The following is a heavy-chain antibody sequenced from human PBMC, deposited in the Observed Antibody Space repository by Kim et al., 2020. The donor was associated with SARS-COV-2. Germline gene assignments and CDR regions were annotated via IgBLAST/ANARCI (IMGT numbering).Heavy chain of an antibody. J-gene: IGHJ4*01. CDR1: GGSINTGTYY. V-gene: IGHV4-39*01. CDR2: IYYDGST. Sequence: SETLSLTCTVSGGSINTGTYYWGWVRQPPGEGLEWIGTIYYDGSTYYSPSLKSRVTISIDTSKNQFSLSLRSVTAADTAVYYCTRLPSGTFDYWGHGTLV. D-gene: IGHD3-10*01. CDR3: TRLPSGTFDY.